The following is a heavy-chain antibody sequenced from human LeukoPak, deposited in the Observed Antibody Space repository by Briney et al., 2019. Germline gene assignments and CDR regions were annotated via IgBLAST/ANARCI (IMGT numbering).Heavy chain of an antibody. CDR2: ISYDGSNK. CDR3: AKDVSRPTGA. D-gene: IGHD7-27*01. J-gene: IGHJ4*02. Sequence: PGGSLRLSCAASGFTFSSYGMHWVRQAPGKGLDGVAVISYDGSNKYYAGSVKSRFTISRDNSKNTLYLQMNSLRAEDTAVYYCAKDVSRPTGAWGQGTLVTVSS. V-gene: IGHV3-30*18. CDR1: GFTFSSYG.